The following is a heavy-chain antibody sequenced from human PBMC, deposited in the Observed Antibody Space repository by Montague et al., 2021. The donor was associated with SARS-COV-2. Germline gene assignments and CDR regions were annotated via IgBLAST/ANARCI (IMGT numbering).Heavy chain of an antibody. J-gene: IGHJ4*02. D-gene: IGHD3-3*01. Sequence: SLRLSCAASGLTFSSYSMNWARQAPGKGLEWVSSINSSSSYIYYADSVKGRFTISRDNAKNSLYLQMNSLRAEDTAVYYCARDARYDFWSGYYFDYWGQGTLVTVSS. CDR3: ARDARYDFWSGYYFDY. V-gene: IGHV3-21*03. CDR2: INSSSSYI. CDR1: GLTFSSYS.